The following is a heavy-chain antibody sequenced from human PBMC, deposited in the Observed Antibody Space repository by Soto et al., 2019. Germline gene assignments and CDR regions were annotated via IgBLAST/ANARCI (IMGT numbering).Heavy chain of an antibody. J-gene: IGHJ6*02. V-gene: IGHV3-48*03. D-gene: IGHD3-10*01. CDR3: ARDSRGGLLRPYYYYGMDV. Sequence: EVQLVESGGGLVQPGGSLRLSCAASGFTFSSYEMNWVRQAPGKGLEWVSYISSSGSTIYYADSVKGRFTISRDNAKNSLYLQMNSLRAEDTAVYYCARDSRGGLLRPYYYYGMDVWDQGTTVTVSS. CDR2: ISSSGSTI. CDR1: GFTFSSYE.